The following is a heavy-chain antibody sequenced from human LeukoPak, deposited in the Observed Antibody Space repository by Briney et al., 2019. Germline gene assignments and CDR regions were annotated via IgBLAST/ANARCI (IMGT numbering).Heavy chain of an antibody. CDR3: ARRVLLNPNDAFDI. J-gene: IGHJ3*02. CDR1: GFTFSSYA. CDR2: ISGSGNRT. Sequence: PGGSLRLSCAASGFTFSSYAMSWVRQAPGKGLEWVSSISGSGNRTYYADSVKGRFTISRDNSKNTLFLQMNSLRAEDTAVYYCARRVLLNPNDAFDIWGQGTMVIVSS. D-gene: IGHD3-10*01. V-gene: IGHV3-23*01.